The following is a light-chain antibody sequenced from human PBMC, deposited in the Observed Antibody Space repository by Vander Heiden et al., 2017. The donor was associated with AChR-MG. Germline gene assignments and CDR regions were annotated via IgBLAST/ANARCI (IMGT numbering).Light chain of an antibody. CDR2: KAS. Sequence: DIQMTQSPSTLSASVGDRVTITCRASQSISSWLAWYQQKPGKAPNLLIYKASSLESGVPSRFSGSGSGTEFTLTVSSLQPDDFATYYCQQYNSYPFTFGHGTNVDIK. V-gene: IGKV1-5*03. CDR1: QSISSW. J-gene: IGKJ3*01. CDR3: QQYNSYPFT.